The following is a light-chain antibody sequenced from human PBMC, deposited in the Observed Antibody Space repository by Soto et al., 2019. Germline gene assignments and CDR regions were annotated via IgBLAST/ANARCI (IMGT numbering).Light chain of an antibody. CDR2: CSS. Sequence: SFLTQPPAFSGAPGHSGTISCTGSTSSIGADYDVHWDQQLPGTAPKLLIYCSSDRPSGVPDRFSGYKSGTSASLDITGIKAEAEDDYYCKYYERSLINYVFGT. CDR3: KYYERSLINYV. CDR1: TSSIGADYD. V-gene: IGLV1-40*01. J-gene: IGLJ1*01.